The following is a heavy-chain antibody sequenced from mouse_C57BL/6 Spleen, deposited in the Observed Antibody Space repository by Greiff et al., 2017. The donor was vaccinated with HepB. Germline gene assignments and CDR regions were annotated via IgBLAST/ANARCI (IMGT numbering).Heavy chain of an antibody. J-gene: IGHJ4*01. CDR3: TRGPYDGYYYAMDD. CDR1: GYTFTDYE. CDR2: IDPETGGT. Sequence: QVQLQQSGAELVRPGASVTLSCKASGYTFTDYEMHWVKQTPVHGLEWIGAIDPETGGTAYNQKFKGKAILTADKSSSTPYMELRSLTSEDSAVYYCTRGPYDGYYYAMDDWGQGTSVTVSS. D-gene: IGHD2-3*01. V-gene: IGHV1-15*01.